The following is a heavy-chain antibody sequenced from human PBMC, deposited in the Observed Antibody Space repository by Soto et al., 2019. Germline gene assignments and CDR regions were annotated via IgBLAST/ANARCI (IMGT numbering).Heavy chain of an antibody. V-gene: IGHV4-31*03. D-gene: IGHD2-2*01. CDR1: GGSISSGGYY. J-gene: IGHJ6*02. CDR2: IYYSGST. CDR3: ARDAVVVPAANHYYYGMDV. Sequence: KTSETLSLTCTVSGGSISSGGYYWSWIRQHPGKGLEWIGYIYYSGSTYYNPSLKSRVTISVDTSKNQFSLKLSSVTAADTAVYYCARDAVVVPAANHYYYGMDVWGQGTTVTVS.